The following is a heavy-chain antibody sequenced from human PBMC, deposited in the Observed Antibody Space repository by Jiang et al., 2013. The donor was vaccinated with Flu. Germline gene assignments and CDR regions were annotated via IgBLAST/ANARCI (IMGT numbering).Heavy chain of an antibody. CDR2: FHPEAGKK. CDR1: GYTLTELS. CDR3: ATDFSRLYWYFDL. V-gene: IGHV1-24*01. J-gene: IGHJ2*01. D-gene: IGHD2-21*02. Sequence: SGAEVKKPGASVKVSCKVSGYTLTELSIHWVRQAPGKGLEWMGGFHPEAGKKVYAQSFQDRLTMTEDTSTDTAYMELSSLRSEDSAVYFCATDFSRLYWYFDLWGLAPWSLSPQ.